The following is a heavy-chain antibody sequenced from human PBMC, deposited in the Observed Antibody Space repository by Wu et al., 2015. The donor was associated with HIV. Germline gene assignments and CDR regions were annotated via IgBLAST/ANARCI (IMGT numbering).Heavy chain of an antibody. D-gene: IGHD2-2*02. CDR1: GYTFTGYY. J-gene: IGHJ5*02. Sequence: QVQLVQSGAEVKKPGASVKVSCKASGYTFTGYYMHWVRQAPGQGLEWMGWINPNSGGTNYAQKFQGRVTMTRDTSISTAYMELSRLRSDDTAVYYCAREGDCSSTSCYRSSWFDPWGQGTLVTVSS. CDR2: INPNSGGT. V-gene: IGHV1-2*02. CDR3: AREGDCSSTSCYRSSWFDP.